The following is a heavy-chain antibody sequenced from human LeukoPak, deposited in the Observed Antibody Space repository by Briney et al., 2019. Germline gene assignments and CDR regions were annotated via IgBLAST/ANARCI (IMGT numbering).Heavy chain of an antibody. Sequence: PGRSLRLTCAASGFTFTSYGMYWVRQAPGKGLEWVALISYDGSNKYYADSVKGRFTISRDNSKNTLYLQMNSLRAEDTAVYYCAKDEIGAVAGLIDYWAREPWSPSPQ. CDR2: ISYDGSNK. V-gene: IGHV3-30*18. CDR3: AKDEIGAVAGLIDY. D-gene: IGHD6-19*01. CDR1: GFTFTSYG. J-gene: IGHJ4*02.